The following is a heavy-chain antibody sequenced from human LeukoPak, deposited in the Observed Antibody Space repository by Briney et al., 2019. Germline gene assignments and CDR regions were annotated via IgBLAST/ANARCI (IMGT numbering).Heavy chain of an antibody. D-gene: IGHD1-26*01. CDR3: AAGPIVGAAPSFVLH. CDR2: INPSGGNT. Sequence: ASVKVSCKASGYTFTSYYMHWVRQAPGQGLEWMGIINPSGGNTNYAQKFQERVTITRDMSTSTVYMELSSLRPEDTAEYYCAAGPIVGAAPSFVLHWGQGTLVTVSS. J-gene: IGHJ1*01. V-gene: IGHV1-46*01. CDR1: GYTFTSYY.